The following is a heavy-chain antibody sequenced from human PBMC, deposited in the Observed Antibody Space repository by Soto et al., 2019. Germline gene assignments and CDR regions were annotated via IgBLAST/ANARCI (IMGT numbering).Heavy chain of an antibody. V-gene: IGHV3-30*18. J-gene: IGHJ6*02. CDR2: ISYDGILK. CDR1: GFTFSAFG. Sequence: HPGGSLRLSCEASGFTFSAFGMHWARQAPGKGLEWVAIISYDGILKYYADSVKGRFTISRDTSKSALYLQMNSLRPEDTAVYYCAKDFKISGGHYGSLNYYYGMDVWGQGTTVTVSS. CDR3: AKDFKISGGHYGSLNYYYGMDV. D-gene: IGHD3-10*01.